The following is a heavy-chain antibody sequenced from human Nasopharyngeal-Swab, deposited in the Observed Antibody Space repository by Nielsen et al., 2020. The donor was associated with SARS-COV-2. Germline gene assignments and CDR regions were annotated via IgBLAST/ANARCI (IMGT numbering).Heavy chain of an antibody. Sequence: GESLNISCAASGFSFSTFWMHWVRQVPGEGLVWVSRINTDGRRTNYAESVKGRFTISRDNVKNMLYLQMNNLGPEDTAVYYCARDLGGFGGYWGQGTLATVSS. D-gene: IGHD4-23*01. J-gene: IGHJ4*02. V-gene: IGHV3-74*01. CDR1: GFSFSTFW. CDR2: INTDGRRT. CDR3: ARDLGGFGGY.